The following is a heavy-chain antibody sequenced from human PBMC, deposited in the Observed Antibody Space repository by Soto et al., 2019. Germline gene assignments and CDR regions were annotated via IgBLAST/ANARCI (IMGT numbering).Heavy chain of an antibody. CDR1: GGSISSYY. Sequence: ASETLSLTCTVSGGSISSYYWNWIRQPPGKGLEWIGYIYYSGSTNYNPSLKSRVTISVDTSKNQFSLKLSSVTAADTAVYYFARGTYYFDYWGQGTMVTVYS. CDR2: IYYSGST. CDR3: ARGTYYFDY. D-gene: IGHD3-10*01. V-gene: IGHV4-59*01. J-gene: IGHJ4*02.